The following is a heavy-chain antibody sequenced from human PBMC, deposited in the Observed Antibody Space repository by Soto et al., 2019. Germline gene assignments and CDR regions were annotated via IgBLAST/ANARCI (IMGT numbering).Heavy chain of an antibody. J-gene: IGHJ4*02. D-gene: IGHD1-1*01. CDR2: SSNSGSFT. CDR3: VRSGDNYNLLDY. V-gene: IGHV3-11*06. Sequence: XGSLRLSCAPSAFTFSDHYMSWIRQAPGKGLEWIGYSSNSGSFTRYADSVKGRFSISRDNAKNSPYLQINSLRGDDTAIYYCVRSGDNYNLLDYWGQGTPVTVSS. CDR1: AFTFSDHY.